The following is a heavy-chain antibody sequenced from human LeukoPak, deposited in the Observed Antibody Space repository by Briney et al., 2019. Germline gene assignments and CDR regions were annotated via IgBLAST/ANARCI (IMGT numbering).Heavy chain of an antibody. CDR3: AKDLKLMVAATLDY. Sequence: GGSLRLSCAASGFTFSSYSMNWVRQAPGKGLEWVSSISSSSSYIYYADSVKGRFTISRDKSKNTLYLQMNSLRAEDTAVYYCAKDLKLMVAATLDYWGQGTLVTVSS. V-gene: IGHV3-21*04. CDR1: GFTFSSYS. J-gene: IGHJ4*02. CDR2: ISSSSSYI. D-gene: IGHD2-15*01.